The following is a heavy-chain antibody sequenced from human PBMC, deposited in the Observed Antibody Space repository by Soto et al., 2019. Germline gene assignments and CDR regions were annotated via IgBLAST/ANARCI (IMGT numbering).Heavy chain of an antibody. CDR2: INHSGST. V-gene: IGHV4-34*01. CDR3: ARWRIYCSSTSCYRVFDY. Sequence: QVQLQQWGAGLLKPSETLSLTCAVYGGSFSGYYWSWIRQPPGKGLEWIGEINHSGSTHYNPSLTRRVTISVDTSKNQSSLKLSSVAAADTAVYYCARWRIYCSSTSCYRVFDYWGQGTLVTVSS. J-gene: IGHJ4*02. CDR1: GGSFSGYY. D-gene: IGHD2-2*01.